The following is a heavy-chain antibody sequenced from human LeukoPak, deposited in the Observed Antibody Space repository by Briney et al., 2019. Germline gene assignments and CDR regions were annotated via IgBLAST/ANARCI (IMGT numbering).Heavy chain of an antibody. D-gene: IGHD3-3*01. CDR3: ARDSVLEWLSPFDP. Sequence: ASVKVSCKASGYTFTSYDVNWVRQAAGQGLEWMGIINPSGGSTSYAQKFQGRVTMTRDTSTSTVYMELSSLRSEDTAVYYCARDSVLEWLSPFDPWGQGTLVTVSS. CDR1: GYTFTSYD. J-gene: IGHJ5*02. V-gene: IGHV1-46*01. CDR2: INPSGGST.